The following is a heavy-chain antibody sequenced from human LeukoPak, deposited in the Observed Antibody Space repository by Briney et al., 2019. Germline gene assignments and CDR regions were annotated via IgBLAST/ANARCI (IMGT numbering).Heavy chain of an antibody. Sequence: PSETLSLTCTVSGVSISNHYSSWIRQPPGKGLEWIGYIYYTGNTNYNPSLKSRVTISEDTSKNQVSLELSSVTAADTAVYYCVRHSRVVAFDYSGQGNLGTVSS. D-gene: IGHD2-15*01. J-gene: IGHJ4*02. V-gene: IGHV4-59*08. CDR3: VRHSRVVAFDY. CDR2: IYYTGNT. CDR1: GVSISNHY.